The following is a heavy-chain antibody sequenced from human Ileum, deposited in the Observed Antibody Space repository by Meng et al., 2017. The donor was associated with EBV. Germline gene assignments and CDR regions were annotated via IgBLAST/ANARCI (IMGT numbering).Heavy chain of an antibody. Sequence: QVQLQQWGAGLCKPSEXLSLTCAVYGGFFSGYYWSWIRQSPGKGLEWIGEINHSGSTNYNPSLKSRVTISVDTSKNQFSLKLTSVTAADTAVYYCAREARSSGYHPGIGPWGQGTLVTVSS. J-gene: IGHJ5*02. CDR1: GGFFSGYY. V-gene: IGHV4-34*02. CDR2: INHSGST. CDR3: AREARSSGYHPGIGP. D-gene: IGHD3-22*01.